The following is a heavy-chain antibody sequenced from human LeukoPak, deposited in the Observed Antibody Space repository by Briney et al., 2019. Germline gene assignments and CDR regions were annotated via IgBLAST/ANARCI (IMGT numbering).Heavy chain of an antibody. CDR1: GGSISSYY. V-gene: IGHV4-59*08. CDR2: IYYSGST. Sequence: SETLSLTCTVSGGSISSYYWSWIRQPPGKGLEWIGYIYYSGSTNYNPSLESRVTISVDTSKNQFSLKLSSVTAADTAVYYCARYGSGSYSFGMDVWGQGTTVTVSS. J-gene: IGHJ6*02. CDR3: ARYGSGSYSFGMDV. D-gene: IGHD3-10*01.